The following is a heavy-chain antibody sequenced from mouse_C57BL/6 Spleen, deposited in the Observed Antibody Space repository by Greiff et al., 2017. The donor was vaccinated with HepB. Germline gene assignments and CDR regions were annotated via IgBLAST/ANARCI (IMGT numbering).Heavy chain of an antibody. J-gene: IGHJ3*01. CDR2: ISDGGSYT. D-gene: IGHD4-1*01. CDR1: GFTFSSYA. V-gene: IGHV5-4*01. Sequence: EVQGVESGGGLVKPGGSLKLSCAASGFTFSSYAMSWVRQTPEKRLEWVATISDGGSYTYYPDNVKGRFTISRDNAKNNLYLQMSHLKSEDTAMYYCARDRGWEGGFAYWGQGTLVTVSA. CDR3: ARDRGWEGGFAY.